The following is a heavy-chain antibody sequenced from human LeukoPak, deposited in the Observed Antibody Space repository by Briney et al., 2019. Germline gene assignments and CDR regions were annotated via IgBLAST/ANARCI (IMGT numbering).Heavy chain of an antibody. Sequence: PGGSLRLSCAGSAFTFSSYWMSWVRQAPGKGPEWVANIKDDGSEKYYLDSVKGRFTISRDNSKNTLYLQMNSLRAEDTAVYYCAKDSIAAGTFDIWGQGTMVTVSS. J-gene: IGHJ3*02. CDR3: AKDSIAAGTFDI. V-gene: IGHV3-7*03. D-gene: IGHD2/OR15-2a*01. CDR1: AFTFSSYW. CDR2: IKDDGSEK.